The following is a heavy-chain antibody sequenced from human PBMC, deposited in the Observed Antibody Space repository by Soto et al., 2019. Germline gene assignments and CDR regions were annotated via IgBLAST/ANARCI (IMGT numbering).Heavy chain of an antibody. CDR1: GFTFSSYA. CDR2: ISSSSSYI. D-gene: IGHD2-2*01. J-gene: IGHJ6*02. CDR3: ARAQIVVVPAAMRYYYGMDV. V-gene: IGHV3-21*01. Sequence: GGSLRLSCAASGFTFSSYAMSWVRQAPGKGLEWVSSISSSSSYIYYADSVKGRFTISRDNAKNSLYLQMNSLRAEDTAVYYCARAQIVVVPAAMRYYYGMDVWGQGTTVTVSS.